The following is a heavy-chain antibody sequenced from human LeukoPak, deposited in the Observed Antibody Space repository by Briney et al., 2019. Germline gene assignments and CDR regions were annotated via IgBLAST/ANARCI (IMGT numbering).Heavy chain of an antibody. Sequence: GGSLRLSCAASGFTFINYWMSWVRQAPEKGLEWMANIKQDGSEKLYLDSLKGRFTISRDNAKNSLFLQMNSLRAEDTAVYYCARIGGSVDIGWFFDYWGQGTLVTVSS. V-gene: IGHV3-7*01. CDR1: GFTFINYW. CDR2: IKQDGSEK. J-gene: IGHJ4*02. CDR3: ARIGGSVDIGWFFDY. D-gene: IGHD6-19*01.